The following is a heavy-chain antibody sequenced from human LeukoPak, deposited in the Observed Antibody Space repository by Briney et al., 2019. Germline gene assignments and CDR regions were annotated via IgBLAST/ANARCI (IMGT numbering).Heavy chain of an antibody. CDR1: GFTFSDHY. Sequence: PGGSLGLSCAASGFTFSDHYMDWVRQAPGKGLEWVGRIRNKANSYTTEYAASVKGRFTISRDDSKNSLYLQMNSLKTEDTAVYYCARGGRDYDSSGYYDYWGQGTLVTVSS. J-gene: IGHJ4*02. D-gene: IGHD3-22*01. CDR3: ARGGRDYDSSGYYDY. CDR2: IRNKANSYTT. V-gene: IGHV3-72*01.